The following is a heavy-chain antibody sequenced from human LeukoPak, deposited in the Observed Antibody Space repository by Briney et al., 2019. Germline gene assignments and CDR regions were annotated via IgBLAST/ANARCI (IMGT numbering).Heavy chain of an antibody. Sequence: PGGSLRLSCAASGFTFSRYWMHWGRQTPGKGLEWVSVIYSGGSTYYADSVKGRFTISRDNSKNTLYLQMNSLKAEDTAVYYCARDRDSSDWSFDYWGQGTLVTVSS. V-gene: IGHV3-66*01. CDR1: GFTFSRYW. J-gene: IGHJ4*02. D-gene: IGHD6-19*01. CDR3: ARDRDSSDWSFDY. CDR2: IYSGGST.